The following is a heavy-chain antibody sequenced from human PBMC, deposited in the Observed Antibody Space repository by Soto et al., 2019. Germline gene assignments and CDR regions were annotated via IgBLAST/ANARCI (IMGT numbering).Heavy chain of an antibody. CDR2: ISGSGDSS. CDR3: AKLIAAAATGY. J-gene: IGHJ4*02. D-gene: IGHD6-13*01. CDR1: GFTFSGFG. V-gene: IGHV3-23*01. Sequence: GGSLRLSCADSGFTFSGFGMSWVRQAPGKGLEWVSSISGSGDSSYYADSVKGRFTISRDNSKNTLYLQMNSLRAEDTAVYYCAKLIAAAATGYWGQGTLVTVSS.